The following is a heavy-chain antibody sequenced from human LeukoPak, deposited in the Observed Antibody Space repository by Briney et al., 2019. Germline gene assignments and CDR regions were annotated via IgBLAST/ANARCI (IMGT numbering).Heavy chain of an antibody. CDR3: ARDRRDYDFWSGYYTGAGGYYYYMDV. CDR1: GYTFTSYG. CDR2: ISAYNGNT. V-gene: IGHV1-18*01. Sequence: ASVKVSCKASGYTFTSYGISWVRQAPGQGLEWMGWISAYNGNTNYAQKFQGRVTITTDESTSTAYMELSSLRSEDTAVYYCARDRRDYDFWSGYYTGAGGYYYYMDVWGKGTTVTVSS. D-gene: IGHD3-3*01. J-gene: IGHJ6*03.